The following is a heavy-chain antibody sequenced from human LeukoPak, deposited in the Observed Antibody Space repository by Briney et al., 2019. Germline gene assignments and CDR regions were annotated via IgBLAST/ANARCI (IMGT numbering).Heavy chain of an antibody. V-gene: IGHV3-21*01. CDR3: ARGDYSSGYVAY. D-gene: IGHD5-18*01. CDR1: GFTFSNYN. CDR2: ISTRSTYI. Sequence: AGGSLRLSCAASGFTFSNYNMNWVRQAPGKGLEWVSCISTRSTYIYYADSVKGRFTISRDNAKNSLYLQMNSLRADDTAVYYCARGDYSSGYVAYWGQGTLVTVSS. J-gene: IGHJ4*02.